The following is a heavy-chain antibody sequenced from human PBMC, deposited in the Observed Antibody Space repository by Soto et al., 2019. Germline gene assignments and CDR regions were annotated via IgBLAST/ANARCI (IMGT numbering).Heavy chain of an antibody. CDR3: NTDRLVVPAATVSGYYYYGMDV. CDR2: IKSKTDGGTT. Sequence: GGSLRLSCAASGFTFSNAWMSWVRQAPGKGLEWVGRIKSKTDGGTTDYAAPVKGRFTISRDDSKNTLYLQMNSLKTEDTAVYYCNTDRLVVPAATVSGYYYYGMDVWGQGTTVTVSS. J-gene: IGHJ6*02. V-gene: IGHV3-15*01. CDR1: GFTFSNAW. D-gene: IGHD2-2*01.